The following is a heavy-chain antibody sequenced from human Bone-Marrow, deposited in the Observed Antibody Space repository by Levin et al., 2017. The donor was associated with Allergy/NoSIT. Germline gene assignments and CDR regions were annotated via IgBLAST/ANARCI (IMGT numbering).Heavy chain of an antibody. CDR3: ARDPPLYGGDSGSDY. V-gene: IGHV1-2*02. D-gene: IGHD4-23*01. CDR1: GYVFTAYY. Sequence: PGESLKISCKASGYVFTAYYIHWVRQAPGQGLEWVGWINPNSGGTGSAEKFQGRVTMTTDPSINTVYVELSGLRSDDTAFYYCARDPPLYGGDSGSDYWGQGTLVTVSS. J-gene: IGHJ4*02. CDR2: INPNSGGT.